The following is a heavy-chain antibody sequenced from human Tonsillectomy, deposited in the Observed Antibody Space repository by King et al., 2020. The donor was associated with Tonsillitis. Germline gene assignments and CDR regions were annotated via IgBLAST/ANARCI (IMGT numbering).Heavy chain of an antibody. CDR1: GGTFSSYA. CDR2: IIPIFGTA. CDR3: ATGGQRDYYYYMDV. V-gene: IGHV1-69*12. D-gene: IGHD6-25*01. Sequence: QLVQSGAEVKKPGSSVKVSCKPSGGTFSSYAFSWVRQAPGQGLEWMGGIIPIFGTANYAQKFQGRVTITADEFTSTAYMELSSLRSEDTAVYYCATGGQRDYYYYMDVWGTGTTVAVSS. J-gene: IGHJ6*03.